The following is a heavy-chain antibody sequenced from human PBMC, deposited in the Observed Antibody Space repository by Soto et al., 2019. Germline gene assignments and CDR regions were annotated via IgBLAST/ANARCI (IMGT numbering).Heavy chain of an antibody. CDR3: VRGASLNFDY. D-gene: IGHD1-26*01. J-gene: IGHJ4*02. V-gene: IGHV3-20*04. Sequence: PGGSLRLSCAASGFTFDDYGMSWARQAPGKGLEWVSGVNWYGGSTGYADSVKGRFTISRDNAKNSLYLQMNSLRAEDTAFYYCVRGASLNFDYWGQGTLVTVSS. CDR2: VNWYGGST. CDR1: GFTFDDYG.